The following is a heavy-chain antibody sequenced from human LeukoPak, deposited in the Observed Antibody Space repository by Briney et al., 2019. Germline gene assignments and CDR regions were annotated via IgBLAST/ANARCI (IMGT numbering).Heavy chain of an antibody. CDR2: ISWNSGSR. CDR3: AKDIVNYGNYYFDY. D-gene: IGHD1-7*01. Sequence: PGGSLRLSCAASGFTFDDYAMHWVRQAPGKGLEWVSGISWNSGSRGYADSVRGRFTISRDNAKNSLYLQMNSLRAEDTALYYCAKDIVNYGNYYFDYWGQGALVTVSS. J-gene: IGHJ4*02. CDR1: GFTFDDYA. V-gene: IGHV3-9*01.